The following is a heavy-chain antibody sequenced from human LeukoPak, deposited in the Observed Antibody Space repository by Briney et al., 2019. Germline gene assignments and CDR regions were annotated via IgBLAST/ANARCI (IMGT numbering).Heavy chain of an antibody. CDR1: GYSFTTRW. D-gene: IGHD2-15*01. CDR3: ARQLAPAPNAFDI. J-gene: IGHJ3*02. V-gene: IGHV5-51*01. Sequence: GGSLKISCKASGYSFTTRWIGWVRQMPGKGLEWMGIVYSGDPNPKYSPPFQGQVTISADKSMSSAYLQWSSLKASDTAMYFCARQLAPAPNAFDIWGQGTMVSVSS. CDR2: VYSGDPNP.